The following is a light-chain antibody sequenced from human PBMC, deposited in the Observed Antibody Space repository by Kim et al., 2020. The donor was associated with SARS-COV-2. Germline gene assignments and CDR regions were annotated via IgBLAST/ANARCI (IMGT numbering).Light chain of an antibody. J-gene: IGLJ2*01. Sequence: SYELTQPPSVSVSPGQTASISCSGEKLGNKYACWYQQRPGQTPVLVIYQDNMRPSGIPERFSGSKSGNTATLTISGTQAMDEADYYCQVWDSSPSFGGGTQLTVL. CDR1: KLGNKY. CDR3: QVWDSSPS. CDR2: QDN. V-gene: IGLV3-1*01.